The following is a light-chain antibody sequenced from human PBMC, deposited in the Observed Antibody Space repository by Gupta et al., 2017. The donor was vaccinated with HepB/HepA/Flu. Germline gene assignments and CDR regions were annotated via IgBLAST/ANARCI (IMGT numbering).Light chain of an antibody. CDR1: QNIDKY. V-gene: IGKV1-39*01. CDR2: AAS. J-gene: IGKJ1*01. Sequence: DIQMTQFPSSLSASVGDRVTITCRASQNIDKYLNWYQQKSGRAPDVLIYAASTLQTVLPSRFSGRGSATDISLIINILPPEDSATYYWQRSYRFPRTFGQGTRVEIE. CDR3: QRSYRFPRT.